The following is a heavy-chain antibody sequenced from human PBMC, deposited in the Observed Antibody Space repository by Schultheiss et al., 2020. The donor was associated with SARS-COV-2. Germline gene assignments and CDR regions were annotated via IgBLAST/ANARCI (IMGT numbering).Heavy chain of an antibody. Sequence: SETLSLTCTVSGGSISSYYWSWIRQPPGKGLEWIGRMYTSGNTNYNPSLKSRVTMSVDLSNNQFSLKLNSVTAADTAVYYCASDSTSDDSFGVWGRGTMVTVSS. CDR2: MYTSGNT. CDR1: GGSISSYY. J-gene: IGHJ3*01. CDR3: ASDSTSDDSFGV. V-gene: IGHV4-4*07.